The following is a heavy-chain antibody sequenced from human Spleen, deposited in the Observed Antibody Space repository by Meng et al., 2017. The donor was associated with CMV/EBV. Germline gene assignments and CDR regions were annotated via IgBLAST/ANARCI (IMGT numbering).Heavy chain of an antibody. CDR2: MITSSGGT. CDR1: CYTITSNG. V-gene: IGHV1-2*02. D-gene: IGHD1-26*01. CDR3: ARKAGANGRGFDY. J-gene: IGHJ4*02. Sequence: CKASCYTITSNGISWVRQAPGRRLAWMGLMITSSGGTHYPQKFQGRVTMTRDTSINTVFLELTSLTSDDTAVYYCARKAGANGRGFDYWGQGTLVTVSS.